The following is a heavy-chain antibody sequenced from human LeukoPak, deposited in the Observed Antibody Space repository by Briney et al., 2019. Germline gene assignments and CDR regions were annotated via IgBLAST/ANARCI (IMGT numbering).Heavy chain of an antibody. J-gene: IGHJ4*02. CDR3: ARHPVGGKSFDY. Sequence: PSETLSLTCAVYGGSFSGYHWSWIRQPPGKGLEWIGEINHSGSTNYNPSLKSRVTISVDTSKNQFSLKLSSVTAADTAVYYCARHPVGGKSFDYWGQGTLVTVSS. CDR1: GGSFSGYH. V-gene: IGHV4-34*01. CDR2: INHSGST. D-gene: IGHD6-25*01.